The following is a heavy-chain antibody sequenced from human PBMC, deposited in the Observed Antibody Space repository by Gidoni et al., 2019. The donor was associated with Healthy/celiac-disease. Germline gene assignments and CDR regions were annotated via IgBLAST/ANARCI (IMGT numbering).Heavy chain of an antibody. CDR1: GFTFTRDA. J-gene: IGHJ6*02. D-gene: IGHD3-3*01. Sequence: EVQLLESGGGLVQPGGSLRLPWTASGFTFTRDAMSGVRRGPGKGLGWVSDISGSGGSTYYADAVKGRFTISRDNSKNTLYLQMNSLRAEDTAVYYCAKIGSGYDFWSGYPYYYYYYGMDVWGQGTTVTVSS. CDR3: AKIGSGYDFWSGYPYYYYYYGMDV. V-gene: IGHV3-23*01. CDR2: ISGSGGST.